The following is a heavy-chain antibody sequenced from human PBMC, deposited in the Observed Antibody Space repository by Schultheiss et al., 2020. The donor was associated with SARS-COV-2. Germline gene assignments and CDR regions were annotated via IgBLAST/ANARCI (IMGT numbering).Heavy chain of an antibody. Sequence: SETLSLTCTVSGGSISSGSYYWSWIRQPAGKGLEWIGRIYTSGSTNYNPSLKSRVTISVDTSKNQFSLKLSSVTAADTAVYYCASIEYSSFHYGMDVWGQGTTVTVSS. CDR3: ASIEYSSFHYGMDV. CDR1: GGSISSGSYY. CDR2: IYTSGST. D-gene: IGHD6-6*01. J-gene: IGHJ6*02. V-gene: IGHV4-61*02.